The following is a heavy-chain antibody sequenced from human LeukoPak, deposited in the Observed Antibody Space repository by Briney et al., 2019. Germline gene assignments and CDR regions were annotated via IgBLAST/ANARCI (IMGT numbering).Heavy chain of an antibody. Sequence: PGGSLRLSCAASGFTFSSNWMHWVRQAPGKGLVWVSRSNEDGSTTNYADSVKGRFTISRDNAKNTLYLQMDSLRAEDTAVYYCARDRAWNYFDYWGQGTLVTVSS. V-gene: IGHV3-74*01. J-gene: IGHJ4*02. D-gene: IGHD3-3*01. CDR2: SNEDGSTT. CDR1: GFTFSSNW. CDR3: ARDRAWNYFDY.